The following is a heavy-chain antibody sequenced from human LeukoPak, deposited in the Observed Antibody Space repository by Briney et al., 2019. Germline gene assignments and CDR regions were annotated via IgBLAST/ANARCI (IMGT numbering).Heavy chain of an antibody. V-gene: IGHV1-69*06. CDR3: ARSRAIVYYYYYYYMDV. CDR2: IIPIFHTE. J-gene: IGHJ6*03. Sequence: GASVKVSCKASGGTFNTYAISWVRQAPGQGLEWMGGIIPIFHTEDYAQKFQGRVTITADKSTSTAYMELSSLRSEDTAVYYCARSRAIVYYYYYYYMDVWGKGTTVTVSS. D-gene: IGHD3-16*02. CDR1: GGTFNTYA.